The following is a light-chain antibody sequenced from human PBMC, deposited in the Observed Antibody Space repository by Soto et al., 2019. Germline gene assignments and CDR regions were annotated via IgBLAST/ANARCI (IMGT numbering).Light chain of an antibody. J-gene: IGKJ5*01. CDR2: GAS. V-gene: IGKV3-20*01. CDR1: QSVSNNY. CDR3: QQYGSSPPIT. Sequence: EIVLTQSPGPLSLSPGERATLSCRASQSVSNNYLAWYQQKPGQAPRLLIYGASSRATGIPDRFTGSGSGTDFTLTIARLEPADYAVYYCQQYGSSPPITFGQGTRLDIK.